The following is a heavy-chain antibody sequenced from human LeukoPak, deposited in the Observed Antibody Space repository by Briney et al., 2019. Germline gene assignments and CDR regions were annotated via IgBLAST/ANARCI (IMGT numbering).Heavy chain of an antibody. CDR3: ARVRGPIPRSAYDY. D-gene: IGHD2-2*02. CDR2: ISYDGSNK. V-gene: IGHV3-30*04. Sequence: GSLRLSCAASGFTFSSYAMHWVRQAPGKGLEWVAVISYDGSNKYYADSVKGRFTISRDNSKTTLYLQMNSLRAEDTAVYYCARVRGPIPRSAYDYWGQGTLVTVSS. J-gene: IGHJ4*02. CDR1: GFTFSSYA.